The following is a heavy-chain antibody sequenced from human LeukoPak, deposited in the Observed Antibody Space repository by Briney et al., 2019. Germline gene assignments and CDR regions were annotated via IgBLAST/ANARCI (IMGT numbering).Heavy chain of an antibody. CDR3: AREAVAARPFSFDY. CDR2: IIPIFGTA. CDR1: GGTFSSYA. Sequence: SVKVSCKASGGTFSSYAISWVRQAPGQGLEWMGGIIPIFGTANYAQKFQGRVTITADESTSTAYMELSSLRSEDTAVYYCAREAVAARPFSFDYWGQGTLVTISS. D-gene: IGHD6-6*01. J-gene: IGHJ4*02. V-gene: IGHV1-69*01.